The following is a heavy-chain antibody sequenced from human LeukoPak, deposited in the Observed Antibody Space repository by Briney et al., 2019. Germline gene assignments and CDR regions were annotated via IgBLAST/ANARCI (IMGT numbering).Heavy chain of an antibody. J-gene: IGHJ5*02. CDR2: IYYTGNT. Sequence: SETLSLTCTVSGDSITNYFWSWIRQPPGKGLEWIGYIYYTGNTNYKPSLKSRVTISVDTSTNQFSLKLSSVTAADTAVYYCARSSSGWYKDNWFDPWGQGTPVTVSS. CDR1: GDSITNYF. V-gene: IGHV4-59*08. D-gene: IGHD6-19*01. CDR3: ARSSSGWYKDNWFDP.